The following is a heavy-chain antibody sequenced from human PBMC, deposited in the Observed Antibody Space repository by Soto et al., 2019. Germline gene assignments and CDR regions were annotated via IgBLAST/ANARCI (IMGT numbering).Heavy chain of an antibody. V-gene: IGHV1-46*01. CDR3: ARGVIYYDSSGYPADDAFDS. CDR1: GYTFTSYY. J-gene: IGHJ3*02. CDR2: INPSGGST. Sequence: ASVKVSCKASGYTFTSYYMHWVRQAPGQGLEWMGIINPSGGSTSYAQKFQGRVTMTRDTSTSTVYMELSSLRSEDTAVYYCARGVIYYDSSGYPADDAFDSWGQGTMVTVS. D-gene: IGHD3-22*01.